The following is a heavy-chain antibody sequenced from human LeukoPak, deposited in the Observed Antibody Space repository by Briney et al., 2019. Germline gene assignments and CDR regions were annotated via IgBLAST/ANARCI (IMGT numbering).Heavy chain of an antibody. CDR3: ARSLKGLGIPDYFDS. D-gene: IGHD3/OR15-3a*01. J-gene: IGHJ4*02. V-gene: IGHV3-48*03. CDR2: ISGSGRTI. Sequence: GGSLRLSCAASGFIFSDYEMNWVRQAPEKGLEWVAFISGSGRTIYYADSLRGRFTISRDNAKNTVYLQMNSLRVEDTAVYFCARSLKGLGIPDYFDSWGQGTLVTVSS. CDR1: GFIFSDYE.